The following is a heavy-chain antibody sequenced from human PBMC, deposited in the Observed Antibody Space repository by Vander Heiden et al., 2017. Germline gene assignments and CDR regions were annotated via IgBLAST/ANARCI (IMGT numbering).Heavy chain of an antibody. D-gene: IGHD2-2*01. V-gene: IGHV1-69*12. CDR1: GGTFSRYA. CDR3: ARGPGGYCSSTSCYPFDY. Sequence: QVQLVQSGAEVKKPGSSVKVSCKASGGTFSRYAISWVRQAPGQGLEWMGGIIPIFGTANYAQKFQGRVTITADESTSTAYMELSSLRSEDTAVYYCARGPGGYCSSTSCYPFDYWGQGTLVTVSS. J-gene: IGHJ4*02. CDR2: IIPIFGTA.